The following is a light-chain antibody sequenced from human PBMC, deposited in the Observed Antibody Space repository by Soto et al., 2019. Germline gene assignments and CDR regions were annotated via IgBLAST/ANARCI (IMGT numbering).Light chain of an antibody. Sequence: DIQMTQSPSTLSASVGDRVPITCRARQSISSWLAWYQQKPGKAPKLLIYDASSLESGVPSRFSGSGSGTEFTLTISSLQPDDFATYYCQQYNSYWTFGQGTKVDIK. V-gene: IGKV1-5*01. J-gene: IGKJ1*01. CDR1: QSISSW. CDR3: QQYNSYWT. CDR2: DAS.